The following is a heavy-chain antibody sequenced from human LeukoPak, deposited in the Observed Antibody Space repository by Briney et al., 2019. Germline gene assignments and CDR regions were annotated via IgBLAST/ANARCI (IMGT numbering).Heavy chain of an antibody. Sequence: GGSLRLSCAASGFTFSDYYMSWIRQAPGKGLEWVAVISYDGSNKYYADSVKGRFTISRDNSKNTLYLQMNSLRAEDTAVYYCARGAGYADYWGQGTLVTVSS. J-gene: IGHJ4*02. V-gene: IGHV3-30*03. D-gene: IGHD2-2*01. CDR2: ISYDGSNK. CDR1: GFTFSDYY. CDR3: ARGAGYADY.